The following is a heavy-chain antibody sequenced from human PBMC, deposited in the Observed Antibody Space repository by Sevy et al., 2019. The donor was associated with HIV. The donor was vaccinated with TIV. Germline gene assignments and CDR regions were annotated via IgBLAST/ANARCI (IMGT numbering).Heavy chain of an antibody. V-gene: IGHV3-23*01. J-gene: IGHJ4*02. D-gene: IGHD3-22*01. CDR2: LSGSGYST. CDR1: GFTFSSYA. CDR3: AKEAGGYNYDSSGLFDY. Sequence: GGSLRLSCAASGFTFSSYAMTWVRLAPGKGLEWVSDLSGSGYSTDYADSVKGRFTISRDNSKNTLYLQMNSLRAEDRAVYYGAKEAGGYNYDSSGLFDYWGQGTLVTVSS.